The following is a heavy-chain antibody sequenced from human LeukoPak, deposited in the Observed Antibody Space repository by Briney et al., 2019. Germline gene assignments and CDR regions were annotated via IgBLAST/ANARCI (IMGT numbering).Heavy chain of an antibody. CDR1: GFTFSSYW. V-gene: IGHV3-7*01. CDR2: IKQDGSEK. CDR3: AKELPGAPGYSSGWYLGSGIDY. J-gene: IGHJ4*02. D-gene: IGHD6-19*01. Sequence: PGGSLRLSCAASGFTFSSYWMSWVRQAPGKGLEWVANIKQDGSEKYYVDSVKGRFTISRDNAKNSLYLQMNSLRAEDTAVYYCAKELPGAPGYSSGWYLGSGIDYWGQGTLVTVSS.